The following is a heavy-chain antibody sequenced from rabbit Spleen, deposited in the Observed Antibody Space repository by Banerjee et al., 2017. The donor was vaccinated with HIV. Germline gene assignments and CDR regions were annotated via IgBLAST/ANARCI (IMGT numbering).Heavy chain of an antibody. V-gene: IGHV1S40*01. CDR2: IDSGSSGFT. J-gene: IGHJ6*01. Sequence: QSLEESGGDLVKPGASLTLTCTPSGVSCSSNYYMFWVRQAPGKGLEWIACIDSGSSGFTYFASWAKGRFTISKTSSTTVTLQMTSLTAADTATYFCARDSGSSFSSYGMDLWGQGTLVTVS. D-gene: IGHD8-1*01. CDR3: ARDSGSSFSSYGMDL. CDR1: GVSCSSNYY.